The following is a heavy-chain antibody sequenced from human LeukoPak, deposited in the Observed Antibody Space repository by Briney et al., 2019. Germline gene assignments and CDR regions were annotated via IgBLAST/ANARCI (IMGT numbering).Heavy chain of an antibody. CDR1: GFTFSSYW. V-gene: IGHV3-23*01. CDR2: TVSRGTT. CDR3: AKCSTSAYTSGWCNWIDP. Sequence: PGGSLRLSCAASGFTFSSYWMSWVRQAPGKGLEWVSSTVSRGTTQYADSVKGRFTVSRDTSKNTLYLQMNSLRVDDTAVYYCAKCSTSAYTSGWCNWIDPWGQGTLVTVSS. J-gene: IGHJ5*02. D-gene: IGHD6-19*01.